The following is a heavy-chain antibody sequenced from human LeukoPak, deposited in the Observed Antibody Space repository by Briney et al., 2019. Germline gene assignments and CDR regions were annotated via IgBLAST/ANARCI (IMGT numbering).Heavy chain of an antibody. CDR2: IYSGGGT. D-gene: IGHD5-18*01. CDR1: GFTVSSNY. CDR3: ARDPGGPRGYSF. J-gene: IGHJ4*02. V-gene: IGHV3-53*01. Sequence: PGGSLRLSCAASGFTVSSNYMSWVRQAPGKGLEWVSVIYSGGGTYYADSVKGRFIISRDNSKNTLYPQMNSLRVEDTAVYYCARDPGGPRGYSFWGQGTLVTVSS.